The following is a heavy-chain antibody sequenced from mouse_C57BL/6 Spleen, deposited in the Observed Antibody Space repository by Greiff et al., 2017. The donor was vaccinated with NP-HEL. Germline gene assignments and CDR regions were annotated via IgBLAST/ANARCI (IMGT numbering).Heavy chain of an antibody. CDR2: IDPEDGET. Sequence: EVKVVASGAELVKPGASVKLSCTASGFNIKDYYMHWVKQRTEQGLEWIGRIDPEDGETKYAPKFPGKATITADPSSNTAYLQLSSLTSEDTAGDYCARKDYWYFDVWGTGTTVTVSS. CDR3: ARKDYWYFDV. V-gene: IGHV14-2*01. CDR1: GFNIKDYY. J-gene: IGHJ1*03.